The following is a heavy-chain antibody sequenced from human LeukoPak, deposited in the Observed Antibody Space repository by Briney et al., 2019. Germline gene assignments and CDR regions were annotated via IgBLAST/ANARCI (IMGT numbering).Heavy chain of an antibody. CDR1: GGSISSYY. CDR2: IYYTGST. Sequence: SGTLSLTCTVSGGSISSYYWSWVRQPPGKGLEWIGYIYYTGSTDYNPSLKSRVTMSLDTSKNQFPLNLRSVTATDTAVYYYARRTYYDALTGYNYWYFDLWGRGTLVTVSS. D-gene: IGHD3-9*01. J-gene: IGHJ2*01. CDR3: ARRTYYDALTGYNYWYFDL. V-gene: IGHV4-59*01.